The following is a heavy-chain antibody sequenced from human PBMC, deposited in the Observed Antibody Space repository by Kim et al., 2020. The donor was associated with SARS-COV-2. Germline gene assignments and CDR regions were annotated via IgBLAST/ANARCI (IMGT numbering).Heavy chain of an antibody. CDR1: GGSFSGYN. D-gene: IGHD3-3*01. J-gene: IGHJ6*02. Sequence: SETLSLTCAVSGGSFSGYNWSWIRQPPGKGLEWIGEINHSGSTNYNPSLKSRVTISVDTSKNQFSLKLSSVTAAATAVYYCAGGLRFLEWLVIDYYYGMDVWGQGTTVTVSS. V-gene: IGHV4-34*01. CDR2: INHSGST. CDR3: AGGLRFLEWLVIDYYYGMDV.